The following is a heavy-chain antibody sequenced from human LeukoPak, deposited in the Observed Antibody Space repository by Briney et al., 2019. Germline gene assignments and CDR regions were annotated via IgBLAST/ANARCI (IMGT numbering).Heavy chain of an antibody. CDR2: INSISGEI. J-gene: IGHJ4*02. V-gene: IGHV3-48*02. CDR1: GFTFSYYS. D-gene: IGHD5-12*01. CDR3: ARDHGYAFDY. Sequence: GGSLRLSCVASGFTFSYYSMNWVRQASGKGLEWVSYINSISGEIWYADSVKGRFTISRDDAKNSLYLQMNSLRDEDTAVYYCARDHGYAFDYWGQGTLVTVSS.